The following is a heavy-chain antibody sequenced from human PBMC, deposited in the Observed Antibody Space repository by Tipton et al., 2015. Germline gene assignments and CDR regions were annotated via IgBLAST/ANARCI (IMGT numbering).Heavy chain of an antibody. V-gene: IGHV6-1*01. Sequence: LVKPTQTLSLTCDISGDSVSSSTSAWNWIRQSPSRGLEWLGRTYYRSKWYYEYSISVKSRVTVTPDTSKNQFSLHLNSVTPEDTAVYYCTRDPAYYYGMDVWGQGTTVTVSS. CDR1: GDSVSSSTSA. CDR2: TYYRSKWYY. CDR3: TRDPAYYYGMDV. J-gene: IGHJ6*02. D-gene: IGHD6-25*01.